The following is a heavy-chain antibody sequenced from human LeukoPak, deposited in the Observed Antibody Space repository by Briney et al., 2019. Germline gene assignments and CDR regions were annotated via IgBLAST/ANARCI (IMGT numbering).Heavy chain of an antibody. J-gene: IGHJ3*02. CDR1: VGSLSSSIYF. CDR3: ARDGRSAGTTSNI. CDR2: IYHSGST. D-gene: IGHD1-7*01. V-gene: IGHV4-39*07. Sequence: SDTQSLPCTVSVGSLSSSIYFWGWIRQPPGKGLGWIGSIYHSGSTYYQPSLKSRVTISVDTSKNQFSLKLSSVTAADTAVYYCARDGRSAGTTSNIWGQGTMVTVSS.